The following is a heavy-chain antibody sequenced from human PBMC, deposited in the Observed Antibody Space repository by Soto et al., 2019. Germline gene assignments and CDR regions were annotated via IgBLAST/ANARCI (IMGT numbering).Heavy chain of an antibody. CDR1: GFTFSDHY. J-gene: IGHJ4*02. CDR2: SSNSGSFT. V-gene: IGHV3-11*06. Sequence: GGSIRLSCAASGFTFSDHYMSWIRQAPGKGLEWIGYSSNSGSFTRYADSVKGRFSISRDNAKNSLYLQINSLRGDDTATYFCVRSGDNYNLLDYWGQGSPVT. CDR3: VRSGDNYNLLDY. D-gene: IGHD1-1*01.